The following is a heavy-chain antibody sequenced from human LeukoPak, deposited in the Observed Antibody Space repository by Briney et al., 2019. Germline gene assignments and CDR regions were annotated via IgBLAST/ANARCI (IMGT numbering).Heavy chain of an antibody. Sequence: GASVKVSCKASGGTFSSYAISWVRQAPGQGLEWMGGIIPIFDTANYAQKFQGRVTITADKSTSTAYMELSSLRSEDTAVYYCARDVDGSRYPSWGQGTLVTVSS. J-gene: IGHJ5*02. V-gene: IGHV1-69*06. D-gene: IGHD3-9*01. CDR2: IIPIFDTA. CDR1: GGTFSSYA. CDR3: ARDVDGSRYPS.